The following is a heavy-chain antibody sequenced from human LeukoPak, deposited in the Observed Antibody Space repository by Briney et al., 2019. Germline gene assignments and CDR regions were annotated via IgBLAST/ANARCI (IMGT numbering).Heavy chain of an antibody. J-gene: IGHJ4*02. CDR2: ISDSGGIT. Sequence: GGSLRLSCVASGFSFSNLAMGWVRQAPGNGLEWVSVISDSGGITYYAGSVKGRFTISRDNSRNTLYLQMNSLRVDDTAVYYCAKDARRYSGWYFFDHWGQGTLVTVSS. CDR1: GFSFSNLA. CDR3: AKDARRYSGWYFFDH. D-gene: IGHD6-19*01. V-gene: IGHV3-23*01.